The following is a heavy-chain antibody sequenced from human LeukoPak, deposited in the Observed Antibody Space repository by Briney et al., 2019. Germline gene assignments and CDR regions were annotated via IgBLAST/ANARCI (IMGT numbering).Heavy chain of an antibody. V-gene: IGHV3-74*01. Sequence: GGSLRLSCAASGNYWMHWFRQAPGKGLVWVSHINSDGSWTSYADSVKGRFTISKDNAKNTVYLQMNSLRAEDTAVYYCVSFYETYWGRGTLVTVSS. J-gene: IGHJ4*02. CDR1: GNYW. CDR3: VSFYETY. D-gene: IGHD2/OR15-2a*01. CDR2: INSDGSWT.